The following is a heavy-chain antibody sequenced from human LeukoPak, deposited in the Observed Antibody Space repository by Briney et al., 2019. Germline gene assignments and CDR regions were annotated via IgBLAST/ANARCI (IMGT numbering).Heavy chain of an antibody. CDR1: GGSISSSSYY. D-gene: IGHD1-26*01. Sequence: SETLSLTCTVSGGSISSSSYYWGWIRQPPGKGLEWIGSIYYSGSTYYNPSLKGRVTISVDTSKNQFSLKLSSVTAADTAVYYCARVDVRYGGSYQIGSFDYWGQGTLVTVSS. V-gene: IGHV4-39*07. CDR3: ARVDVRYGGSYQIGSFDY. J-gene: IGHJ4*02. CDR2: IYYSGST.